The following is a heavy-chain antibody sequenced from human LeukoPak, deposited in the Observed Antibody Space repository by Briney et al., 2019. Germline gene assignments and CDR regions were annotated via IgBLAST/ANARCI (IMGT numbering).Heavy chain of an antibody. Sequence: GGSLRLSCAASGFTFSSYAMSWVRQAPGKGLEWVSAISGSGGSTYYADSVKGRFTISRDNSKNTLYLQMNSLRAEDTAVYYCARDLRYYDSSGYHNWFDPWGQGTLVTVSS. D-gene: IGHD3-22*01. CDR1: GFTFSSYA. V-gene: IGHV3-23*01. CDR2: ISGSGGST. J-gene: IGHJ5*02. CDR3: ARDLRYYDSSGYHNWFDP.